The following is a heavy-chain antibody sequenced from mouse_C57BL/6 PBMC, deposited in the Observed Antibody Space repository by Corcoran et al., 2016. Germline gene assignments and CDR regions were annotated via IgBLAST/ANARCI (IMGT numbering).Heavy chain of an antibody. D-gene: IGHD3-2*02. V-gene: IGHV1-26*01. CDR3: ARRSGYIFDY. J-gene: IGHJ2*01. CDR1: GYTFTDYY. Sequence: EVQLQQSGPELVKPGASVKISCKASGYTFTDYYMNWVKQSHGKSLEWIGDINPNNGGTSYNQKFKGKATLTVDKSSSTAYMELRSLTSEDSAVYYCARRSGYIFDYWGQGTTLTVSS. CDR2: INPNNGGT.